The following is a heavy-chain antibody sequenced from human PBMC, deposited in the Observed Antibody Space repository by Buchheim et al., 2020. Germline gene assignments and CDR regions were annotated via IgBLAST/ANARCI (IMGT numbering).Heavy chain of an antibody. V-gene: IGHV3-11*01. CDR3: ARESSSFGAYFDY. CDR1: GFTFSDHY. J-gene: IGHJ4*02. CDR2: INSGGTI. Sequence: QVQLVESGGGLVKAGGSLRLSCVASGFTFSDHYMSWIRQAPGKGLEWISYINSGGTIYYADSVRGRFTISRDNAKNSLYLQMNSLRVDDTAVYYCARESSSFGAYFDYWGQG. D-gene: IGHD3-16*01.